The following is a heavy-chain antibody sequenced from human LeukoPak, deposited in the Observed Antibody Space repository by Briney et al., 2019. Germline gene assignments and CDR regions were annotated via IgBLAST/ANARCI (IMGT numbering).Heavy chain of an antibody. D-gene: IGHD6-6*01. CDR1: GYTFTSYG. J-gene: IGHJ4*02. V-gene: IGHV1-18*01. CDR2: SSAYNGNT. CDR3: ARYGDSSSFRTYRH. Sequence: ASVTVSCTASGYTFTSYGIGWVRQAPGQGLEWMGWSSAYNGNTNYAQKLQGRVTMTTDTSTSTAYMELRSLRSDDTAVYYCARYGDSSSFRTYRHWGQGTLVTVSS.